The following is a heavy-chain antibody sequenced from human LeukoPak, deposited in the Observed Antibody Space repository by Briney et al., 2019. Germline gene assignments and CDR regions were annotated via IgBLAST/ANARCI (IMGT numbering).Heavy chain of an antibody. Sequence: SVKVSFKASGGTFISYAISWVRQAPGQGLEWMGGTIPIFGTANYAQKFQGRVTITTDESTSTAYMELSSLRSEDTAVYYCARGVEYSSSSARYYYYYYMDVWGKGTTVTVSS. V-gene: IGHV1-69*05. CDR2: TIPIFGTA. CDR3: ARGVEYSSSSARYYYYYYMDV. CDR1: GGTFISYA. D-gene: IGHD6-6*01. J-gene: IGHJ6*03.